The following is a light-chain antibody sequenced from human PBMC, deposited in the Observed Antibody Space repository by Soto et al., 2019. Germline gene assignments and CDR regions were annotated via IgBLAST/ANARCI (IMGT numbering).Light chain of an antibody. CDR2: GAS. CDR3: LQDFSYPRT. V-gene: IGKV1-6*02. J-gene: IGKJ1*01. Sequence: AIQMTQSPSSLSASVGDRVTITCRASEGIGTELGWYQLKPGKAPKLLVYGASTLQSGGLPRFSGSGSGTDFTLTISSLQPDDFATYYCLQDFSYPRTFGQGTKVEIK. CDR1: EGIGTE.